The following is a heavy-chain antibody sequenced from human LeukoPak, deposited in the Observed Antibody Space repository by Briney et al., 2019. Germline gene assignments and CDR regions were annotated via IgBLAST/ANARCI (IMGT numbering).Heavy chain of an antibody. CDR1: GFTFSDYY. D-gene: IGHD6-13*01. CDR2: ISSTSIYT. Sequence: GGSLRLSCAASGFTFSDYYMSWIRQAPGKGLEWVSDISSTSIYTNYADSVKGRFTISRDNAKNSLYLQMNSLRAEDTAVYYCAREDGYSSSWYSDYWGQGTLVTVSS. CDR3: AREDGYSSSWYSDY. J-gene: IGHJ4*02. V-gene: IGHV3-11*05.